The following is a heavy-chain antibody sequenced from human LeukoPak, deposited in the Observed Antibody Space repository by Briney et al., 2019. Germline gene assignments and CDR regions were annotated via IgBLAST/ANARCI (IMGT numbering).Heavy chain of an antibody. J-gene: IGHJ5*02. CDR2: IYTSGST. D-gene: IGHD4-11*01. V-gene: IGHV4-61*02. CDR3: ARDAGVTTVYGWFDP. CDR1: GGSISSGSYY. Sequence: SETLSLTCTVSGGSISSGSYYWSWIRQPAGKGLEWIGRIYTSGSTNYNPSPKSRVTISVDTSKNQFSLKLSSVTAADTAVYYCARDAGVTTVYGWFDPWGQGTLVTVSS.